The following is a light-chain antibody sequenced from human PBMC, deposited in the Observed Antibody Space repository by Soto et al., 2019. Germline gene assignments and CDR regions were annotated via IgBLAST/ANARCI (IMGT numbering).Light chain of an antibody. J-gene: IGLJ1*01. V-gene: IGLV1-40*01. Sequence: QSVLTQPPSVSGAPGQRVTISCTGTSSNIGAGYDVHWYQQFPGTAPKLLIYGNRNRPSGVPDRFSGSKSGTSASLAITGLQAEDEATYYCISYTGSSTSYVFGSGTKLTVL. CDR2: GNR. CDR1: SSNIGAGYD. CDR3: ISYTGSSTSYV.